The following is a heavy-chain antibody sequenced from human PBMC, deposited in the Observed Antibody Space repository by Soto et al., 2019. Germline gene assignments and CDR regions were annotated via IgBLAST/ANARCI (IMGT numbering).Heavy chain of an antibody. CDR2: INHSRST. D-gene: IGHD6-13*01. CDR1: GGSFSGYY. Sequence: TSETLSLTCAVYGGSFSGYYWSWIRQPPGKGLEWIGEINHSRSTNYNPSLKSRVTISVDTSKNQFSLELSSVTAADTAVYYCARVPGSSWSLDVWGQGTTVTVSS. J-gene: IGHJ6*02. CDR3: ARVPGSSWSLDV. V-gene: IGHV4-34*01.